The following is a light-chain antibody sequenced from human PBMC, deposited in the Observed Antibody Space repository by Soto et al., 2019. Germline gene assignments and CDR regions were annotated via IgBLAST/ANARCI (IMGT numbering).Light chain of an antibody. Sequence: QSVLTQPPSVCGAPGQRVTISCTGSSSNIGAGHDVHWYQQIPETAPKLLVSANTNRPSGVPDRFSGSNSGTSASLSITGLQAEDEAEYYCQSFDSCLDGGVFGGGTKLTVL. V-gene: IGLV1-40*01. J-gene: IGLJ3*02. CDR2: ANT. CDR3: QSFDSCLDGGV. CDR1: SSNIGAGHD.